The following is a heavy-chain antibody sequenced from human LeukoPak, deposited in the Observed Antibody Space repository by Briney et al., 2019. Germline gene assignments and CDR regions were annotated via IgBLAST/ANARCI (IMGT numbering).Heavy chain of an antibody. V-gene: IGHV4-4*07. D-gene: IGHD1-26*01. CDR3: ARSQGRRFLPTPPYMDV. J-gene: IGHJ6*03. Sequence: PSETLSLTCTVSGGSISSYYWSWIRQPAGKGLEWIGRIYTSGSTNYNPSLKGRVTMSVDTSKNQFSLKLSSVTAADTAVYYCARSQGRRFLPTPPYMDVWGKGTTVTVSS. CDR1: GGSISSYY. CDR2: IYTSGST.